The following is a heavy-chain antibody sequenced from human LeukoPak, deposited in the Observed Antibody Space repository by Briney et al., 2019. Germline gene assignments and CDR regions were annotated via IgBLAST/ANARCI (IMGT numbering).Heavy chain of an antibody. J-gene: IGHJ4*02. Sequence: ASVKVSCKASGYIFTNYAINWVRQAPGQRPEWMGWINTGNGNTKYSQKFQGRVTITRDTSANTAYMELSSLRFEDTAVYYCARGGSRMTTFYIIDYWGQGTLVTVSS. CDR1: GYIFTNYA. V-gene: IGHV1-3*04. CDR3: ARGGSRMTTFYIIDY. CDR2: INTGNGNT. D-gene: IGHD4-11*01.